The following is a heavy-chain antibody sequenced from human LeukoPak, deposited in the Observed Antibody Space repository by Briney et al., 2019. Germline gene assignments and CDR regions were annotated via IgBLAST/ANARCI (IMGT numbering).Heavy chain of an antibody. CDR2: ISGSGGST. D-gene: IGHD3-22*01. V-gene: IGHV3-23*01. Sequence: GGSLRLSCAASGFTFSSYAMSWVRQAPGKGLEWVSAISGSGGSTYYADSVKGRFTISRDNSKNTLYLQMNSLRAEDTAVYYCAKHGPPLDYYDSSGYYVDWGQGTLVTVSS. CDR1: GFTFSSYA. CDR3: AKHGPPLDYYDSSGYYVD. J-gene: IGHJ4*02.